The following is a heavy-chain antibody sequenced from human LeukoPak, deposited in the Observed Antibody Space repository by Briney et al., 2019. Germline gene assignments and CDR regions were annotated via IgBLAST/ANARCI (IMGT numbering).Heavy chain of an antibody. J-gene: IGHJ5*02. CDR1: GGSFSGYY. CDR3: ARGRETGTVQGWFDP. CDR2: INHSGST. D-gene: IGHD1-1*01. Sequence: PSETLSLTCAVYGGSFSGYYWSWIRQPPGKGLEWIGEINHSGSTNYNPSFKSRVTISVDTSKNQFSLKLSSVTAADTAVYYCARGRETGTVQGWFDPWGQGTLVTVSS. V-gene: IGHV4-34*01.